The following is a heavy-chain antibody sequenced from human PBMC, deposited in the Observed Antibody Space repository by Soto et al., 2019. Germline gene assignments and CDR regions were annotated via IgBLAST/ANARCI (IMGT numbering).Heavy chain of an antibody. CDR1: GGSSTRYY. V-gene: IGHV4-59*01. D-gene: IGHD2-15*01. J-gene: IGHJ5*02. CDR3: GRPPVGAGAP. Sequence: SETLSLTCTVSGGSSTRYYWSWIRQPPGKGLEWIGYIYYIGSTNYNPSLRSRVTISLDTSKNQVSLKLTSVTAADTAVYYCGRPPVGAGAPWGQGTVVPVSS. CDR2: IYYIGST.